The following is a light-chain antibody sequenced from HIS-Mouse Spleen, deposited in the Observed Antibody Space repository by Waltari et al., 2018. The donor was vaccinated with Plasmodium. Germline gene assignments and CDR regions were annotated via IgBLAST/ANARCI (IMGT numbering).Light chain of an antibody. V-gene: IGLV4-69*01. Sequence: QLVLTQSPSASASLGASVKLTCTLSSGHSSYAIAWHQQQPEKGPRYLMKLNSDGSHSKGGGLPDRFSGSSSGAERYLTISSLQSEDEADYYCQTWGTGIRVFGGGTKLTVL. J-gene: IGLJ3*02. CDR3: QTWGTGIRV. CDR1: SGHSSYA. CDR2: LNSDGSH.